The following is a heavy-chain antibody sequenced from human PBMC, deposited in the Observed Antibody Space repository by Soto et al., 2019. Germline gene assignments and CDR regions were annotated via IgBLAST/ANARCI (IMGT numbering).Heavy chain of an antibody. CDR3: ARRGAYYQSLDP. CDR1: SGSIGSYY. CDR2: IHQSGKP. D-gene: IGHD2-21*01. J-gene: IGHJ5*02. V-gene: IGHV4-59*08. Sequence: SEPLSLTCSVSSGSIGSYYWRWIRQPPGKGLEWIAYIHQSGKPNSNPSLKSRITISVDTSKNQFSLNVSSVTAADTAVYYCARRGAYYQSLDPWGPGTLVTV.